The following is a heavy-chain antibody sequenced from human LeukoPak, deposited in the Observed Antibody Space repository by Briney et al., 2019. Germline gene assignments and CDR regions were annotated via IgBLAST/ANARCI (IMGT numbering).Heavy chain of an antibody. CDR2: IYYSGST. J-gene: IGHJ4*02. Sequence: SETLSLTCTVSGGSISSYYWSWIRQPPGNVLEWIGYIYYSGSTNYNPSLKSRVTISVDTSKNQFSLKLSSVTAADTAVYYCAREIAVAGGFFDYWGQGTLVTVSS. D-gene: IGHD6-19*01. CDR1: GGSISSYY. CDR3: AREIAVAGGFFDY. V-gene: IGHV4-59*01.